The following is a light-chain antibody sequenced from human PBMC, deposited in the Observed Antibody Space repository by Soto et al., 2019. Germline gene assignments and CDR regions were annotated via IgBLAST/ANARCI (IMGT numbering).Light chain of an antibody. V-gene: IGLV2-8*01. CDR2: DVS. J-gene: IGLJ1*01. Sequence: QSALTQPPSASGSPGQSVTISCTGTSSDVGAYNFVSWYQQHPGKAPKLMIYDVSKRPSGVPDRFSGSKSGNTASLTVSGLQAEDEADYYCSSYAGSNNLYVFGTGTKVTVL. CDR3: SSYAGSNNLYV. CDR1: SSDVGAYNF.